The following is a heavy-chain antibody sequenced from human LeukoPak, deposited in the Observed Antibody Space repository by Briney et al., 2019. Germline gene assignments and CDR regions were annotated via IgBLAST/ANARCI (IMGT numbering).Heavy chain of an antibody. Sequence: GGSLRLSCAASGFTFSSYGMHWVRQAPGKGLEWVAVISYDGSNKYYADSVKGLFTISRDNSKTMLYLQMNSLRAEDTAVYYGAKDWDPLVRRRRGNWFDPWGQGTLVTVSS. J-gene: IGHJ5*02. CDR1: GFTFSSYG. V-gene: IGHV3-30*18. CDR2: ISYDGSNK. CDR3: AKDWDPLVRRRRGNWFDP. D-gene: IGHD6-13*01.